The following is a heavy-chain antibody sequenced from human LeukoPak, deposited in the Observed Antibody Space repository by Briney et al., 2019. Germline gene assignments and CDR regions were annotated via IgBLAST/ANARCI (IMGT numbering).Heavy chain of an antibody. Sequence: GGSLRLSCAASGFTVSSNYMSWVRQAPGKGLEWVSVIYSGGSTYYADSVKGRFTISRDNSKNTLYLQMNSLRAEDTAVYYCASRKLDSSGYYCWGQGTLVTVSS. D-gene: IGHD3-22*01. CDR1: GFTVSSNY. CDR2: IYSGGST. J-gene: IGHJ4*02. V-gene: IGHV3-66*02. CDR3: ASRKLDSSGYYC.